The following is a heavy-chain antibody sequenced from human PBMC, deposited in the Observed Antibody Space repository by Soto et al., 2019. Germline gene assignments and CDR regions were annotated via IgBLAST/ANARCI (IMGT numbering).Heavy chain of an antibody. CDR2: ISHDGSYK. Sequence: PGGSLRLSCAASGFSFTTYVMHWVRQAPGKGLEWVAVISHDGSYKHYGDAVKGRFTISRDTSKNAVYLEMKSLRPEDTAVYYCAKGLLAIVGTTLPRDAFNIWGQGTMVTVSS. V-gene: IGHV3-30*18. J-gene: IGHJ3*02. CDR1: GFSFTTYV. CDR3: AKGLLAIVGTTLPRDAFNI. D-gene: IGHD1-26*01.